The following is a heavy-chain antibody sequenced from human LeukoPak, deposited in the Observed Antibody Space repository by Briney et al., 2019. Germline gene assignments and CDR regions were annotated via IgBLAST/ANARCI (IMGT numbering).Heavy chain of an antibody. V-gene: IGHV4-4*02. CDR1: GGSISNSNW. J-gene: IGHJ4*02. D-gene: IGHD4-11*01. CDR3: AKSYSNYPPYFDY. CDR2: IFYSGST. Sequence: SETLSLTCAVSGGSISNSNWWSWVRRPPGKGLEWIGEIFYSGSTNYNPSLKSRVTLSLDKSKNQFSLQLSSVTAADTPVYYCAKSYSNYPPYFDYWGQGTLVTVSS.